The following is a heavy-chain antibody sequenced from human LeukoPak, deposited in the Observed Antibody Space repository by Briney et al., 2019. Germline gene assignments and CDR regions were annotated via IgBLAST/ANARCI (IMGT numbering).Heavy chain of an antibody. CDR2: ISSSHGT. CDR3: AKIVGPAAIPYYYGMDV. V-gene: IGHV3-23*01. J-gene: IGHJ6*02. Sequence: GGSLRLSCAASGFTFSSYAMSWVRQAPGKGLEWVSGISSSHGTYYADSVKGRFTISRDNSKNTLYLQMNSLRAEDTAVYHCAKIVGPAAIPYYYGMDVWGQGTTVTVSS. D-gene: IGHD2-2*01. CDR1: GFTFSSYA.